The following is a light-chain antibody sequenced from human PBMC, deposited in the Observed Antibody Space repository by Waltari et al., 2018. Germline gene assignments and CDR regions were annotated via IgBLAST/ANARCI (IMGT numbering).Light chain of an antibody. CDR2: GAS. Sequence: DIQMTQSPSSLSASVGDRVTITCRASDDISNYLNWYQQKPGKAPKILIYGASSLQSGVPSRFSGSGSGTDFTLTISGLQPEDFANHYCQQYNDWPALTFGGGTKVEIK. J-gene: IGKJ4*01. CDR1: DDISNY. CDR3: QQYNDWPALT. V-gene: IGKV1-39*01.